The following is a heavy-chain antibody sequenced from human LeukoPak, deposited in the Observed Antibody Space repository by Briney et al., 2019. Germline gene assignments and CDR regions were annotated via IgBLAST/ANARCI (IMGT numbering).Heavy chain of an antibody. CDR1: GFTFSSYA. J-gene: IGHJ4*02. V-gene: IGHV3-23*01. D-gene: IGHD2-15*01. Sequence: LPGGSLRLSCAASGFTFSSYAMSWVRQAPGKGLEWVSAISGSGGSTCYADSVKGRFTISRDNSKNTLYLQMNSLRAEDTAVYYCATTSSKYCSGGSCYTYWGQGTLVTVSS. CDR2: ISGSGGST. CDR3: ATTSSKYCSGGSCYTY.